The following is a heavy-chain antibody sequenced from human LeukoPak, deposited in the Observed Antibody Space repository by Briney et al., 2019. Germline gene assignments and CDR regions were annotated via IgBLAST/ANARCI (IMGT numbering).Heavy chain of an antibody. V-gene: IGHV4-59*12. CDR2: IYYSGST. J-gene: IGHJ4*02. D-gene: IGHD3-22*01. Sequence: SETLSLTCTVSGGSISSYYWSWIRQPPGKGLEWIGYIYYSGSTNYNPSLKSRVTISVDTSKNQFSLKLSSVTAADTAVYYCARAGPKYYYDSSGYSAFDYWGQGTLVTVSS. CDR3: ARAGPKYYYDSSGYSAFDY. CDR1: GGSISSYY.